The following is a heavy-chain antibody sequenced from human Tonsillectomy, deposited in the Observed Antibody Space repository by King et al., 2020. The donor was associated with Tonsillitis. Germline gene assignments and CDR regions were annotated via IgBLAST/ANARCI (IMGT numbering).Heavy chain of an antibody. CDR3: ARGSLTIFGVAPHY. V-gene: IGHV4-34*01. J-gene: IGHJ4*02. CDR1: GGSFSTYY. Sequence: VQLQQWGAGLLKPSETLSLTGAVYGGSFSTYYWSWIRQPPGKGLEWIGEINHSGSTNYNPSLKSRVTISVDTSKNQFSLKVSSVTAADTALYYCARGSLTIFGVAPHYWGQGTLVTVSS. D-gene: IGHD3-3*01. CDR2: INHSGST.